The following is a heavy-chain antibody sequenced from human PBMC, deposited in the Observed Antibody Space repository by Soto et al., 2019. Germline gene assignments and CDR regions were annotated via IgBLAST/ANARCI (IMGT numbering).Heavy chain of an antibody. CDR2: IYYSGST. J-gene: IGHJ3*02. CDR1: GGSISSYY. V-gene: IGHV4-59*01. CDR3: AREYCSGGSCYLDAFDI. D-gene: IGHD2-15*01. Sequence: SETLSLTCTVSGGSISSYYWSWIRQPPGKGLEWIGYIYYSGSTNYNPSLKSRVTISVDTSKNQFSLKLSSVTAADTAVYFCAREYCSGGSCYLDAFDIWGQGTMVTVSS.